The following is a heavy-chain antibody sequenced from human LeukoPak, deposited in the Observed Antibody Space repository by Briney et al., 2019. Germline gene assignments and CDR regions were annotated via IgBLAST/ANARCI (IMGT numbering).Heavy chain of an antibody. CDR3: ARDRATGWFDP. CDR1: GFTSRSYT. D-gene: IGHD4-4*01. Sequence: GGPLSSSCEASGFTSRSYTMNWVRQAQERGLEWVSFISSSSRYIYYAESVKGRFTISRDNAKNSLYLQMNSLRDEDTAVYYCARDRATGWFDPWGQGTLVTVSS. CDR2: ISSSSRYI. V-gene: IGHV3-21*01. J-gene: IGHJ5*02.